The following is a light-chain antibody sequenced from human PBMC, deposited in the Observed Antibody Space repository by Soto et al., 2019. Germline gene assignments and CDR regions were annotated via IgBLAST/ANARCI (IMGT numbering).Light chain of an antibody. J-gene: IGKJ2*03. V-gene: IGKV3-15*01. CDR3: QQYTTWPR. CDR2: GAS. CDR1: ETVATN. Sequence: EVVMTQSPATLSVSPGERATLSCRASETVATNMAWYQQKPGQAPRLLISGASTRAAGISDRFRGSGSGTEFTLTISSLQSEDFAVYYCQQYTTWPRFGQGTKLEIK.